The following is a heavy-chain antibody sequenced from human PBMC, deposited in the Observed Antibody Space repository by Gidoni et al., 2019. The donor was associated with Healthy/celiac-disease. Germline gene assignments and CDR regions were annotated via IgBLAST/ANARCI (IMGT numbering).Heavy chain of an antibody. CDR3: AKEHSSSWYILSY. J-gene: IGHJ4*02. CDR2: ISYDGSNN. CDR1: GFTFSSYG. D-gene: IGHD6-13*01. V-gene: IGHV3-30*18. Sequence: QVQLVESGGGVVQPGRSLRLSCAASGFTFSSYGMHWVRQAPGKGLEWVAVISYDGSNNYYADSVKGRFTISRDNSKNTLYLQMNSLRAEDTAVYYCAKEHSSSWYILSYWGQGTLVTVSS.